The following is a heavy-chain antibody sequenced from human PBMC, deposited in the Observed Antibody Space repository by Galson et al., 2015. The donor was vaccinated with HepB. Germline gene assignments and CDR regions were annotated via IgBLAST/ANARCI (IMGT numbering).Heavy chain of an antibody. D-gene: IGHD3-22*01. V-gene: IGHV3-20*04. CDR2: INWNGDST. CDR3: VRMGDLSGYSSC. J-gene: IGHJ4*02. CDR1: GFIFVDFG. Sequence: SLRLSCAASGFIFVDFGMSWVRQAPGKGLEWVSGINWNGDSTGYATAYTASVKGRFTISRDDSKNTAYLQMNSLRTEDTAVYYCVRMGDLSGYSSCWGQGTLVTVSS.